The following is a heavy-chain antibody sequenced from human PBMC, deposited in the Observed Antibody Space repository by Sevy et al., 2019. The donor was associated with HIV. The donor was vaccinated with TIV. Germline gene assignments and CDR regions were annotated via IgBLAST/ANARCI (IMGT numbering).Heavy chain of an antibody. V-gene: IGHV3-11*01. Sequence: GGYLRLSCAASGFTFSDYYMSWIRQAPGKGLEWVSYISSSGSTIYYADSVKGRFTISRDNAKYSLYLQMNSLRAEDTAVYYCARDSRSLEWLPAVYYYYGMDVWGQGTTVTVSS. J-gene: IGHJ6*02. CDR2: ISSSGSTI. CDR3: ARDSRSLEWLPAVYYYYGMDV. CDR1: GFTFSDYY. D-gene: IGHD3-3*01.